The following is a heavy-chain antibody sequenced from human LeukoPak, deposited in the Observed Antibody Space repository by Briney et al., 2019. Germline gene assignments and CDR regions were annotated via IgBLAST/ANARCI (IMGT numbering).Heavy chain of an antibody. CDR1: GFTLSNYA. J-gene: IGHJ4*02. Sequence: GGSLRLSCAASGFTLSNYAMHWLRQAPGKGLGWVAVISYHGRDQYYADSVKGRFTISRDTSKNTLYLQLNSLRAEDTADYYCARQDCSTGSCYLDNWGQGTLVTVSS. CDR3: ARQDCSTGSCYLDN. V-gene: IGHV3-30*04. CDR2: ISYHGRDQ. D-gene: IGHD2-15*01.